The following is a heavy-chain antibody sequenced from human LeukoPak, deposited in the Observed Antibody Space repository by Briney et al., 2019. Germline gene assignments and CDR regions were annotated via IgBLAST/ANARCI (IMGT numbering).Heavy chain of an antibody. J-gene: IGHJ4*02. CDR2: MSGTHTTT. CDR3: ARLDGRSGYPFDY. Sequence: GGSLRLSCVASGFTFSRCAMGWVRQAPGKGLEWVSGMSGTHTTTYYPDSVRGRFTISRDNSKNTLYLQMSSLTAEDTAIYYCARLDGRSGYPFDYWGQGTLVTVSS. V-gene: IGHV3-23*01. CDR1: GFTFSRCA. D-gene: IGHD3-3*01.